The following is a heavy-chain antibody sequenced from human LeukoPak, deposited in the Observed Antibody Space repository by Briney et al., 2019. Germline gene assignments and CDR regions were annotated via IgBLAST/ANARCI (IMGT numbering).Heavy chain of an antibody. CDR1: GGSISSGGYY. J-gene: IGHJ4*02. Sequence: SETLSLTCTVSGGSISSGGYYWSWIRQHPGKGLEWIGYIYYSGSTYYNPSLKSRVTISVDTSKNQFSLKLSSVTAADTAVYYCARVGNYDSGGYYLIYFDYWGQGTLVTVSS. D-gene: IGHD3-22*01. CDR3: ARVGNYDSGGYYLIYFDY. CDR2: IYYSGST. V-gene: IGHV4-31*03.